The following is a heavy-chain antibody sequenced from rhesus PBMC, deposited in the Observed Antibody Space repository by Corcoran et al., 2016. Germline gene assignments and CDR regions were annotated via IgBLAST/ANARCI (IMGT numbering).Heavy chain of an antibody. D-gene: IGHD3-16*01. Sequence: VQLKESGPGLVKPSETLSLTCAVSGGSFSGYDWGWIRQPPGKGREWIGYTVVSRGNHPHNPSLKSRVTISTDTAKNQFSLKLSSVTAADTAVYYCARDGANSGSYSDFDYWGQGVLVTVSS. J-gene: IGHJ4*01. CDR1: GGSFSGYD. CDR3: ARDGANSGSYSDFDY. CDR2: TVVSRGNH. V-gene: IGHV4-165*01.